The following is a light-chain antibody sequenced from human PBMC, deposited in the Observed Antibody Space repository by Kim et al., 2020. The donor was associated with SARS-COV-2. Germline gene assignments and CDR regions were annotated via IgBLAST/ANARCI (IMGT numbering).Light chain of an antibody. V-gene: IGKV1-39*01. CDR1: QSISSY. CDR2: AAS. CDR3: HQSYSTPYT. J-gene: IGKJ2*01. Sequence: DIQMTQSPSSLSASVGDRVTITCRASQSISSYLNWYQQKPGKAPKLLIYAASSLQSGVPSRFSGSGSGTDFTLTISSLQPEDFATYYYHQSYSTPYTFGRGTKLE.